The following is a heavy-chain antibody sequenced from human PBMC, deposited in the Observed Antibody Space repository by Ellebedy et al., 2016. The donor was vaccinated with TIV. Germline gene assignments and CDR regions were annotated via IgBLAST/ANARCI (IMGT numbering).Heavy chain of an antibody. CDR3: VRRGVSYGYDY. CDR2: ITHDGGNI. Sequence: GGSLRLSCSASGFTFSSYAMHWVRQAPGKGPEYVSAITHDGGNIYYADSVKGRFTISRDNSKNTLYLQVSSLRAEDTAMYYCVRRGVSYGYDYWGLGTLVTVSS. D-gene: IGHD5-18*01. CDR1: GFTFSSYA. V-gene: IGHV3-64D*06. J-gene: IGHJ4*01.